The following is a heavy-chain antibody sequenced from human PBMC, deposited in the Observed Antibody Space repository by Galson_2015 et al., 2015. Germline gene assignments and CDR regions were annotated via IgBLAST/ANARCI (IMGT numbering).Heavy chain of an antibody. J-gene: IGHJ3*02. CDR3: ARDESSGSYRNDAFDI. D-gene: IGHD6-19*01. Sequence: SVKVSCKASGYIFTDYVLNWVRQAPGQGLEWMGWINTYSGNPTYAQGFTGRFVFSLDTSVSTAYLQISSLKAEDTAIYYCARDESSGSYRNDAFDIWGQGTMVTVSS. CDR2: INTYSGNP. V-gene: IGHV7-4-1*02. CDR1: GYIFTDYV.